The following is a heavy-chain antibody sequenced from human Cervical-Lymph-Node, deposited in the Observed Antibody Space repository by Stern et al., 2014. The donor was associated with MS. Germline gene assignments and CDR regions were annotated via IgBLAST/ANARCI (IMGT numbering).Heavy chain of an antibody. Sequence: QITLKESGPTVVKPTQTLTLTCTFSGFSLNTRGMGVGWTRQPPGKALEGLALIYWDDEKRYNPSLNSRLSITKDTSKTQVVLTMTDMDPVDTGTYYCARRYDSTGYFFDWGQGTLVTVSS. V-gene: IGHV2-5*02. CDR3: ARRYDSTGYFFD. CDR2: IYWDDEK. CDR1: GFSLNTRGMG. J-gene: IGHJ4*02. D-gene: IGHD3-22*01.